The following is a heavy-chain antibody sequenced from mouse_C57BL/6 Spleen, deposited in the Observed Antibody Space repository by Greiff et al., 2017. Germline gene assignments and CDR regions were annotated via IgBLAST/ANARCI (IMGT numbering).Heavy chain of an antibody. CDR3: ARNYGTIYVGNYFDY. J-gene: IGHJ2*01. CDR1: GFTFSDYG. D-gene: IGHD1-1*01. Sequence: EVMLVESGGGLVKPGGSLKLSCAASGFTFSDYGMHWVRQAPEKGLEWVAYISSGSSTIYYADTVKGRFTISRDNAKNTLFLQMTSLRSEDTAMYYCARNYGTIYVGNYFDYWGQGTTLTVSS. V-gene: IGHV5-17*01. CDR2: ISSGSSTI.